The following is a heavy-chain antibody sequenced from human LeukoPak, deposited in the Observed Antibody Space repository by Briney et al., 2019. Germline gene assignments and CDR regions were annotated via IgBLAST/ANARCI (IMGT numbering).Heavy chain of an antibody. J-gene: IGHJ5*02. CDR3: AKDAGYCSGGSCFFWFDP. V-gene: IGHV3-23*01. CDR2: ISGSGGTA. CDR1: GFTFSIYA. D-gene: IGHD2-15*01. Sequence: GGSLRLSCAASGFTFSIYAMSWVRQAPGKGLEWVSAISGSGGTAYYADSVKGRFTISRDNSKNTLYLQMNSLRAEDTAVYYCAKDAGYCSGGSCFFWFDPWGQGTLVTVSS.